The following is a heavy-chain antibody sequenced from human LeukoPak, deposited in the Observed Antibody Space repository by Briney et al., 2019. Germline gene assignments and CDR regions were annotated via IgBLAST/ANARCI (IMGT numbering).Heavy chain of an antibody. Sequence: GESLKISCKGSGYSFTSYWIAWVRQMPGKGLEWMGIIYPGDSDTRYSPSFQGQVTISADKSISTASLQWRSLKASDTAMYYCARQWYYYDSSGYLMGAFDIWGQGTMVTVSS. J-gene: IGHJ3*02. CDR2: IYPGDSDT. CDR3: ARQWYYYDSSGYLMGAFDI. D-gene: IGHD3-22*01. CDR1: GYSFTSYW. V-gene: IGHV5-51*01.